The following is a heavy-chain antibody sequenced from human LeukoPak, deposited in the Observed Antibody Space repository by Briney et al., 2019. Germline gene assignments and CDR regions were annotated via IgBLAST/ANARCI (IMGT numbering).Heavy chain of an antibody. CDR3: ARGGSRLLTSYIFDY. V-gene: IGHV3-7*01. CDR1: GSTFSRYW. CDR2: IKQDGSEK. J-gene: IGHJ4*02. D-gene: IGHD3-16*01. Sequence: GGSLRLSCAAFGSTFSRYWMSWVRQAPGKGLEWVANIKQDGSEKYYADSVKGRFTIFRDNAKNSLYVQVNSLRAEDTAVYYCARGGSRLLTSYIFDYWGQGTLVTVSS.